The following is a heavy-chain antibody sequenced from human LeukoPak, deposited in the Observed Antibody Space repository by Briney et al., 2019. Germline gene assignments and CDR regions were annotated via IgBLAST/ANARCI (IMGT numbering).Heavy chain of an antibody. V-gene: IGHV4-4*02. J-gene: IGHJ2*01. Sequence: PSETLSLTCAVSGGSISSSNWWSWVRQPPGKGLEWIGEINHSGSTNYNPSLKSRVTISVDTSKNQFSLKLSSVTAADTAVYYCARGRGAARRHWYFDLWGRGTLVTVSS. D-gene: IGHD6-6*01. CDR3: ARGRGAARRHWYFDL. CDR2: INHSGST. CDR1: GGSISSSNW.